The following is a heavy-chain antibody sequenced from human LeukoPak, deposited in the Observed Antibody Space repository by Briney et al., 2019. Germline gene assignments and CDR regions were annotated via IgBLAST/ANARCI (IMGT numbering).Heavy chain of an antibody. CDR2: INPNSGGT. CDR1: GYTFTGYY. D-gene: IGHD5-18*01. V-gene: IGHV1-2*04. CDR3: ARGPPIDGNSWFGYSYVGSYYYYYGMDV. Sequence: GASVKVSCKASGYTFTGYYMHWVRQAPGQGLEWMGWINPNSGGTNYAQKFQGWVTMTRDTSISTAYMELGRLGSEDTAVYYCARGPPIDGNSWFGYSYVGSYYYYYGMDVWGQGTTVTVSS. J-gene: IGHJ6*02.